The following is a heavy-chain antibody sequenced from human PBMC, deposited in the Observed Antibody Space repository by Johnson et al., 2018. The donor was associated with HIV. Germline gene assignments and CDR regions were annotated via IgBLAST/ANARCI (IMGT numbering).Heavy chain of an antibody. CDR3: AKPPSMGADAFDV. J-gene: IGHJ3*01. CDR1: GFTFGDYA. CDR2: IRSTSYGGTT. D-gene: IGHD3-16*01. Sequence: VQLVESGGGLVQPGRSLRLSCTASGFTFGDYALSWVRQAPGKGLEWVGFIRSTSYGGTTEYAASVKGRFTISRDDSISIAYLQMNSLKTEDTAVYYCAKPPSMGADAFDVWGQGTMVTVSS. V-gene: IGHV3-49*04.